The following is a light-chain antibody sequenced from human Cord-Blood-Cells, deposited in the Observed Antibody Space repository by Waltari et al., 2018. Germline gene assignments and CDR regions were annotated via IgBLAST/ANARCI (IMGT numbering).Light chain of an antibody. CDR1: QSVSSN. CDR3: QQYNNWRRT. Sequence: EIVMTQAPATLSVSPGERATPSCRASQSVSSNLAWYQQKPGQAPRLLIYGASTRATGIPARFSGSGSGTEFTLTISSLQSEDFAVYYCQQYNNWRRTFGGGTKVEIK. J-gene: IGKJ4*01. CDR2: GAS. V-gene: IGKV3-15*01.